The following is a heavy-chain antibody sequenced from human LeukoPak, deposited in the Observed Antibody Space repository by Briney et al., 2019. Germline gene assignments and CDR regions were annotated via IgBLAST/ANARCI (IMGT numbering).Heavy chain of an antibody. CDR3: AKEGSNGDFDY. CDR2: ISADESNE. Sequence: PGGSLRLSCAASGFTFSTFNMHWVRQAPGKGPEWVALISADESNEYYADSVKGRFTISRDNSKNTVYLQMNSLRTEDTAVYYCAKEGSNGDFDYWGQGTLVTVSS. CDR1: GFTFSTFN. D-gene: IGHD1-26*01. J-gene: IGHJ4*02. V-gene: IGHV3-30*18.